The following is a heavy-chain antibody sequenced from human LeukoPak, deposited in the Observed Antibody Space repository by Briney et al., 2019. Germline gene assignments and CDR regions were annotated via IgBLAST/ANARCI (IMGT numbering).Heavy chain of an antibody. CDR2: MNPNSGNT. D-gene: IGHD3-3*01. V-gene: IGHV1-8*01. CDR1: GYTFTSYD. Sequence: ASVKVSCKASGYTFTSYDINWVRQATGQGLEWMGWMNPNSGNTGYAQKFQGGVTMTRNTSISTAYMELSSLRSEDTAVYYCARGLDYDFWSGYYTYYYGMDVWGQGTTVTVSS. J-gene: IGHJ6*02. CDR3: ARGLDYDFWSGYYTYYYGMDV.